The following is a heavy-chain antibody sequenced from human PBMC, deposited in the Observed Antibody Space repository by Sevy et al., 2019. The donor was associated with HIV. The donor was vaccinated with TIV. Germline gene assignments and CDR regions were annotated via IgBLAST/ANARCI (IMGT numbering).Heavy chain of an antibody. J-gene: IGHJ3*01. CDR2: IRYDGSTK. CDR1: GFTFSRYG. CDR3: AKGLGMVQGALLSDDV. V-gene: IGHV3-30*02. Sequence: GGSLRLSCAASGFTFSRYGMHWVRQAPGKGLEWVAFIRYDGSTKYYAESVKGRFIISRDNSKDTLYLQMNSLRGDDTSLYYCAKGLGMVQGALLSDDVSGQGTMVTVSS. D-gene: IGHD3-10*01.